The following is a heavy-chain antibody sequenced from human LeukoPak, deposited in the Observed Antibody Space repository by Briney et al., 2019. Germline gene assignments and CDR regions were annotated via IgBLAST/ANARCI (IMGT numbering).Heavy chain of an antibody. Sequence: GASVKVSCKASGYTFTSYGIGWVRQAPGQGLEWMGWISAYNGNTNYAQKLQGRVTMTTDTSTSTAYIELRSLRSDDTAVYYCARDNGGNPFDYWGQGTLVTVSS. D-gene: IGHD4-23*01. CDR3: ARDNGGNPFDY. CDR1: GYTFTSYG. J-gene: IGHJ4*02. V-gene: IGHV1-18*01. CDR2: ISAYNGNT.